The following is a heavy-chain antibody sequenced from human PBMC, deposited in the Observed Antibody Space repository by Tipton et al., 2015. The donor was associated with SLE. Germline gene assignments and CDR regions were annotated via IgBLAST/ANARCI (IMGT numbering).Heavy chain of an antibody. D-gene: IGHD3-16*02. CDR2: ISSSGTTI. CDR1: GFTFSYYE. V-gene: IGHV3-48*03. CDR3: ARGRRSYLGDYFDS. J-gene: IGHJ4*02. Sequence: GSLRLSCAASGFTFSYYEMNWVRQAPGKGLEWVSDISSSGTTIYYADSVKGRFTVSRDNAKNSLFLQMNSLRAEDTAVYYCARGRRSYLGDYFDSWGQGTLVTVSS.